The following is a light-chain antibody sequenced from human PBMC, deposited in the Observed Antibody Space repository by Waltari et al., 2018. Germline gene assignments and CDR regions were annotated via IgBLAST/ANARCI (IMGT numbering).Light chain of an antibody. CDR1: SSDVGTYNY. CDR2: DVS. V-gene: IGLV2-14*03. CDR3: SSYRSSSTLEL. Sequence: QSPLTQPASVSGSPGQSITISCTGTSSDVGTYNYVSWYHQHPGKAPKLMLFDVSIGPSGVSNRVSGSKSGNTASLTISGLQAEDEADYYGSSYRSSSTLELFGGGTSLTVL. J-gene: IGLJ2*01.